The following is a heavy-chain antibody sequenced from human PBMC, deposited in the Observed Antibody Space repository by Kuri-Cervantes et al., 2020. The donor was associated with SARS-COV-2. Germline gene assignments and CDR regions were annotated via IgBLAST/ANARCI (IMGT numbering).Heavy chain of an antibody. CDR2: FDPEDGET. CDR1: GNTLTELP. D-gene: IGHD1-26*01. J-gene: IGHJ4*02. Sequence: ASVKVSCKVSGNTLTELPLHWVRQAPGKGLEWMGGFDPEDGETIYAQKFQGRVTMTEDTSTDTAYMELSRLRSDDTAVYYCARDPLVGATPEFDYWGQGTLVTVSS. V-gene: IGHV1-24*01. CDR3: ARDPLVGATPEFDY.